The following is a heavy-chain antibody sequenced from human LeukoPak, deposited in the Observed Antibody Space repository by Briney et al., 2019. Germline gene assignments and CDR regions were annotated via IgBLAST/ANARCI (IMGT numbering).Heavy chain of an antibody. V-gene: IGHV1-18*01. CDR1: GYTFTSYG. CDR2: ISAYNGNT. Sequence: ASVKVSCKASGYTFTSYGISWVRQAPGQGLEWMGWISAYNGNTNYAQKLQGRVTMTTDTSTSTAYMELRSLRSDDTAVYYCARDDIVLMVYAVSKHAFDIWGQGTMVTVSS. CDR3: ARDDIVLMVYAVSKHAFDI. J-gene: IGHJ3*02. D-gene: IGHD2-8*01.